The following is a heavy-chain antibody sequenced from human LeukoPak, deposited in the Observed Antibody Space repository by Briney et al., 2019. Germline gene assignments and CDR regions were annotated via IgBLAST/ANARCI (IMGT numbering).Heavy chain of an antibody. CDR2: ISGSNGNT. CDR1: GYTFISYY. CDR3: ARSGRGTYYYFDD. Sequence: ASVKVSCKASGYTFISYYMHWVRQAPGQGLEWMGWISGSNGNTNYAQKLQGRVTMTTDTSTGTAYMELRSLRSDDTAVYYCARSGRGTYYYFDDWGQGTLVTVSS. V-gene: IGHV1-18*04. D-gene: IGHD1-26*01. J-gene: IGHJ4*02.